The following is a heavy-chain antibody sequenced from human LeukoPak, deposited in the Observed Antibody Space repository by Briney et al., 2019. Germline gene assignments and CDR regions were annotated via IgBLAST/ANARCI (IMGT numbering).Heavy chain of an antibody. Sequence: PGGSLRLSCAASGFTFSSYWMSWVRQAPGQGPEWVANIKQAGGEKYYVDSVKGRFTISRDNAKNSLYLQMNSLRAEDTAVYYCARDAFSRISVFGVVSDAFDIWGQGTMVTVSS. CDR2: IKQAGGEK. V-gene: IGHV3-7*01. J-gene: IGHJ3*02. D-gene: IGHD3-3*01. CDR1: GFTFSSYW. CDR3: ARDAFSRISVFGVVSDAFDI.